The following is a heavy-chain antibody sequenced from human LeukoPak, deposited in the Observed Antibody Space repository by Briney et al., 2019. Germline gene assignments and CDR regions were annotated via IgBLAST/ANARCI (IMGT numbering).Heavy chain of an antibody. D-gene: IGHD5-12*01. J-gene: IGHJ3*02. CDR1: GFTFSSYG. CDR2: ISGSGGST. CDR3: AKDSAPFFGGYGLAFDI. V-gene: IGHV3-23*01. Sequence: GGTLRLSCAASGFTFSSYGMSWVRQAPGKGLEWVSAISGSGGSTYYADSVKGRFTISRDNSKNTLYLQMNSLRAEDTAVYYCAKDSAPFFGGYGLAFDIWGQGTMVTVSS.